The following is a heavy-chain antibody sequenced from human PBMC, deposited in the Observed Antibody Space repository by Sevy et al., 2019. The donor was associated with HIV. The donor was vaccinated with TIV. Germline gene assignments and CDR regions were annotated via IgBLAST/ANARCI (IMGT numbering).Heavy chain of an antibody. D-gene: IGHD6-13*01. Sequence: ASVKVSCKASGGTFSSYAISWVRQAPGQGLEWMGGIIPIFGTANYAQKFQGRVTITADESTSTAYMELSSLRSEETAVYYCAGGYSSSWYYFDYWGQGTLVTVSS. CDR3: AGGYSSSWYYFDY. CDR1: GGTFSSYA. CDR2: IIPIFGTA. J-gene: IGHJ4*02. V-gene: IGHV1-69*13.